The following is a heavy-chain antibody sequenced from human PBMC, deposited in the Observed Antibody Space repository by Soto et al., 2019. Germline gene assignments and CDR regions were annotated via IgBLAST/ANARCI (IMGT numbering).Heavy chain of an antibody. D-gene: IGHD4-17*01. V-gene: IGHV1-3*01. CDR3: ARWIDNGYFDY. CDR2: INAGRGKT. J-gene: IGHJ4*02. CDR1: GFSFTSYS. Sequence: QGQLVQSVAEVKKPGASVKFSFGTSGFSFTSYSFHWVRQAPAQGLQWMGWINAGRGKTKYSQQFQGRVTFTWDTSAKTVYMELSRLTSEDTSVFYCARWIDNGYFDYWGQGTLVTVSA.